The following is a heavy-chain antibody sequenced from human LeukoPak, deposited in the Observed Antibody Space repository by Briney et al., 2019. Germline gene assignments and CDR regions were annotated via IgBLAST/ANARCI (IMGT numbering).Heavy chain of an antibody. CDR2: ISSSSSTI. V-gene: IGHV3-48*01. CDR3: AREDYYDSSARGGSWFDP. J-gene: IGHJ5*02. CDR1: GFTFSSYS. Sequence: PGGSLRLSCAASGFTFSSYSMNWVRQAPGKGLEWVSYISSSSSTIYYADSVKGRFTISRDNAKNSLYLQMNSLRAEDTAVYYCAREDYYDSSARGGSWFDPWGQGTLVTVSS. D-gene: IGHD3-22*01.